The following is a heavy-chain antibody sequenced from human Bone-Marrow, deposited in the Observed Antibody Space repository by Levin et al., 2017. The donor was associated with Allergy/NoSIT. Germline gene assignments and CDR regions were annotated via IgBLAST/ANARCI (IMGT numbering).Heavy chain of an antibody. Sequence: SETLSLTCTVSGGSISNSSYYWGWIRQPPGKGLEWIGTIYYSGNSYYNPSLKSRVTMSVDTSKNQFSLRLRSVTAADTAVHYCARHIKVGAFDIWGQGTMVTVSS. D-gene: IGHD1-14*01. CDR3: ARHIKVGAFDI. V-gene: IGHV4-39*01. J-gene: IGHJ3*02. CDR2: IYYSGNS. CDR1: GGSISNSSYY.